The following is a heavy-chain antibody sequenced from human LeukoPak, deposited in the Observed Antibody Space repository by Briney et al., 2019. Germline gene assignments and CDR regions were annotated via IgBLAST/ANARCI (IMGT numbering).Heavy chain of an antibody. V-gene: IGHV3-21*04. Sequence: GGSLRLSCAASGFTFSSYSMNWVRQAPGKGLEWVSSISSGSSYIYYADSVKGRFTISRDNAKNTLYLQMSSLRAEDTAVYYCARDGGSGWSSAFLDHWGQGTLVTVSS. D-gene: IGHD6-19*01. CDR1: GFTFSSYS. J-gene: IGHJ4*02. CDR2: ISSGSSYI. CDR3: ARDGGSGWSSAFLDH.